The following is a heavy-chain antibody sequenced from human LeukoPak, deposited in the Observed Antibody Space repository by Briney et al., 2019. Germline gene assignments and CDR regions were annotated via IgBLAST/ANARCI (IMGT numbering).Heavy chain of an antibody. V-gene: IGHV3-9*01. CDR2: ISWNSGSI. CDR1: GFTFDDYA. D-gene: IGHD3-16*01. Sequence: GGSLRLSCAASGFTFDDYAMHWVRLAPGKGLEWVSGISWNSGSIGYADSVKGRFTISRDNAKNSLYLQMNSLRAEDTALYYCAKGFLGGIEYYFDYWGQGTLVTVSS. CDR3: AKGFLGGIEYYFDY. J-gene: IGHJ4*02.